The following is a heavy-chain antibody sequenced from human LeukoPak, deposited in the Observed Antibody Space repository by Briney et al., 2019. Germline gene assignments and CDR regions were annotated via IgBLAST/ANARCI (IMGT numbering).Heavy chain of an antibody. J-gene: IGHJ4*02. CDR3: ARSPFLKADKQPYYFDY. CDR2: ISYDGTNK. Sequence: GGSLRLSCAASGFTFSSYAMSWVRQAPGKGLEWVAVISYDGTNKYYADSVKGRFTISRDNSKNTLYLQMNSLRAADTAVYYCARSPFLKADKQPYYFDYWGQGTLVTVSS. V-gene: IGHV3-30*14. CDR1: GFTFSSYA. D-gene: IGHD2/OR15-2a*01.